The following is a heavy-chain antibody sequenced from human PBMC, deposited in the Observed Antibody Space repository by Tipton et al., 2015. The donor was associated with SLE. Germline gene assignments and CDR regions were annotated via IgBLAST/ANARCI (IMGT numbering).Heavy chain of an antibody. V-gene: IGHV4-34*01. CDR1: GGSFSGYY. J-gene: IGHJ2*01. CDR2: INHSGST. CDR3: ARLKSGVRKSSSARQRDWYFDL. Sequence: GLVKPSETLSLTCAVYGGSFSGYYWSWIRQPPGKGLEWIGEINHSGSTNYNPSLKSRVTISVDTSKNQFSLKLSSVTAADTAVYYCARLKSGVRKSSSARQRDWYFDLWGRGTLVTVSS. D-gene: IGHD6-6*01.